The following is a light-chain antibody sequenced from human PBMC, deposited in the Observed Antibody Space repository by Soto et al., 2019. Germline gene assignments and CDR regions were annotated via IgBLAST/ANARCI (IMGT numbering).Light chain of an antibody. V-gene: IGKV1-27*01. CDR3: QKYSSVPV. CDR2: AAS. Sequence: DIQMTQSPPSLSASVGDRVTITCRASQDIRNFVAWYQQKPGKAPKLLIYAASTLQSGVPSRFSGSGSGTDFTLTINSLQPEDVATYSCQKYSSVPVFGPGTIVEIK. CDR1: QDIRNF. J-gene: IGKJ3*01.